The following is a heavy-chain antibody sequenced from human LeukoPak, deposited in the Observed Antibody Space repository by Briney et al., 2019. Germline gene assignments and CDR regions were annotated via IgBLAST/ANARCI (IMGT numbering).Heavy chain of an antibody. CDR2: INPDSGGT. CDR3: AREFAGATDY. V-gene: IGHV1-2*02. Sequence: ASVKVSCKASGYTFTGYYVHWVRQAPGQGLEWMGWINPDSGGTNYAQKFQGRVTMTRDTSISTAYMELSRLRSDDTAVYYCAREFAGATDYWGQETLVTVSS. J-gene: IGHJ4*02. D-gene: IGHD1-26*01. CDR1: GYTFTGYY.